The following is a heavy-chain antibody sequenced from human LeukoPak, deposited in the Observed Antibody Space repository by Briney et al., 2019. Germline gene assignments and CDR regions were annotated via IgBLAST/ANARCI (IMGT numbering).Heavy chain of an antibody. V-gene: IGHV1-8*03. CDR3: ARVRFRGSGSYPAPIDY. CDR2: MNPNRGNT. J-gene: IGHJ4*02. D-gene: IGHD3-10*01. Sequence: ASVKVSCKASGYTFTSYDINWVRQAPGQGLEGMGWMNPNRGNTGYAQKFRGRDTNTRNTSISTAYMELSSLRSEDTAVYYCARVRFRGSGSYPAPIDYWGQGTLVTVSS. CDR1: GYTFTSYD.